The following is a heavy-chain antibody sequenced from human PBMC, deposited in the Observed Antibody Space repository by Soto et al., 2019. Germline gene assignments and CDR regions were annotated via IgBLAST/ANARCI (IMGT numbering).Heavy chain of an antibody. CDR2: IKQDGSEK. D-gene: IGHD6-13*01. CDR3: VRAVATVGSF. J-gene: IGHJ4*02. Sequence: GGSLRLSCAASGFTFSSYWMNWVRQAPGKGLEWVANIKQDGSEKYYVGSVKGRFTISRDNAKNSVSLQMNSLRVEDTAVYYCVRAVATVGSFWGQGTLVTVSS. CDR1: GFTFSSYW. V-gene: IGHV3-7*01.